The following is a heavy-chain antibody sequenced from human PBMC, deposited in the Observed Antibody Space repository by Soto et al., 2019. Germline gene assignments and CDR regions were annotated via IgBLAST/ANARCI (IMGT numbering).Heavy chain of an antibody. CDR2: MSYDGTKE. J-gene: IGHJ4*02. CDR3: AKEFGSTWIDH. Sequence: PGGSLRLSCAASGFTFSSYWMSWVRQAPGKGLEWVAAMSYDGTKEYYADSVKGRFTISRDSSRNTLFLQLNSLRAEDTAVYYCAKEFGSTWIDHWGEGTLVTVSS. CDR1: GFTFSSYW. V-gene: IGHV3-30*18. D-gene: IGHD6-13*01.